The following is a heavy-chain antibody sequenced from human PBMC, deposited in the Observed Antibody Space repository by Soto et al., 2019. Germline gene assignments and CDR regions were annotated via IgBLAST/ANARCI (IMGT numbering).Heavy chain of an antibody. D-gene: IGHD1-26*01. J-gene: IGHJ6*02. CDR3: AKDGASGSYPPYYYFGMDV. CDR1: GFTFSSYA. V-gene: IGHV3-23*01. CDR2: ISGSGGNT. Sequence: GGSLRLSCAASGFTFSSYAMSWVRQAPGKGLEWVSTISGSGGNTYYADSVKGRFSISRDNSKNTLRLQMNSLRADDTAVYYCAKDGASGSYPPYYYFGMDVWGQGTTVTVSS.